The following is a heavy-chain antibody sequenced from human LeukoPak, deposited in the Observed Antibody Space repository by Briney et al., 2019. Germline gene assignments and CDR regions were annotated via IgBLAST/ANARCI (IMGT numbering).Heavy chain of an antibody. D-gene: IGHD3-9*01. CDR1: GFTFSSYA. Sequence: GGSLRLSCAASGFTFSSYAMSWVRQAPGKGLEWVSAISGSGGSTYYAASVKGRFTISRDNSKNTLYLQMNSLRAEDTAVYYCAKELRYYDILTGYYRAFDIWGQGTMVTVSS. J-gene: IGHJ3*02. CDR2: ISGSGGST. V-gene: IGHV3-23*01. CDR3: AKELRYYDILTGYYRAFDI.